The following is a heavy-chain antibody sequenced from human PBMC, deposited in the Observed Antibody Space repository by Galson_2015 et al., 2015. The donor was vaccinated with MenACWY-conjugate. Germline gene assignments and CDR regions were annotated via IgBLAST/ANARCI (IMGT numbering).Heavy chain of an antibody. J-gene: IGHJ2*01. V-gene: IGHV3-23*01. CDR1: GFTFSSYA. Sequence: SLRLSCAASGFTFSSYAMSWVRQAPGKGLEWVSAISGSGGSTYYADSVKGRFTISRDNSKNTLYLQMNSLRAEDTAVYYCAKVSSGWYGADWYFDLWGRGTLVTVSS. D-gene: IGHD6-19*01. CDR3: AKVSSGWYGADWYFDL. CDR2: ISGSGGST.